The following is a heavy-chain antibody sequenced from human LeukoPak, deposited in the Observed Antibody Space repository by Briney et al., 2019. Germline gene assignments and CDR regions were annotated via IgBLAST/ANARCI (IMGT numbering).Heavy chain of an antibody. J-gene: IGHJ4*02. CDR1: GYSISSGYY. CDR3: ARHYYDHWRGPFDY. Sequence: PSETLSLTCAVSGYSISSGYYWGWIRQPPGKGLEWIGSIYHSGSTYYNPSLKSRVTISVDTSKNQFSLKLSSVTAADTAVHYCARHYYDHWRGPFDYWGQGTLVTVSS. D-gene: IGHD3-22*01. CDR2: IYHSGST. V-gene: IGHV4-38-2*01.